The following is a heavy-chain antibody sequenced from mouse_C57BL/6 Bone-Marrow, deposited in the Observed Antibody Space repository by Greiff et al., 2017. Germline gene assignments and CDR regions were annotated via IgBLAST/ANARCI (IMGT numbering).Heavy chain of an antibody. D-gene: IGHD1-1*01. Sequence: QVQLQQSGAELVKPGASVKLSCKASGSTFPSYWMHWVTQRPGQGLEWIGMIPPNSGSTNYNEKFKSKATLTVDKFSSTAYMQLSSLTSEDSAVYYCARSHYYGSSYPWYFDVWGTGTTVTVSS. CDR2: IPPNSGST. CDR3: ARSHYYGSSYPWYFDV. V-gene: IGHV1-64*01. CDR1: GSTFPSYW. J-gene: IGHJ1*03.